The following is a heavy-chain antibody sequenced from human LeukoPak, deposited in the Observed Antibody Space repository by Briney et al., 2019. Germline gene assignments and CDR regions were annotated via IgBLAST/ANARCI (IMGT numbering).Heavy chain of an antibody. CDR2: ISSNGGST. D-gene: IGHD3-10*01. Sequence: GSLRLSCSASGFTFSRYAMHWVRQAPGKGLEYVSAISSNGGSTYYADSVKGRFTISRDNSRNTLHLQMSSLRVEDTAVYYCVKDSNSGSYFDYWGQGTLVTVSS. J-gene: IGHJ4*02. CDR1: GFTFSRYA. CDR3: VKDSNSGSYFDY. V-gene: IGHV3-64D*06.